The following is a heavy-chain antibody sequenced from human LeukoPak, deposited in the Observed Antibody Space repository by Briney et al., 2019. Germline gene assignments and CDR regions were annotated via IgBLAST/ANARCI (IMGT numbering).Heavy chain of an antibody. Sequence: SETLSLTCTVSGGSISSGSYYWNWIRQPAGKGLEWIGRIYTSGSTNYNPSLKSRVSMSIDKSKNQFSLKVSSMTAADTAVYYCLYGGNSGDWVYWGQGTLVTVSS. CDR2: IYTSGST. J-gene: IGHJ4*02. D-gene: IGHD4-23*01. CDR1: GGSISSGSYY. V-gene: IGHV4-61*02. CDR3: LYGGNSGDWVY.